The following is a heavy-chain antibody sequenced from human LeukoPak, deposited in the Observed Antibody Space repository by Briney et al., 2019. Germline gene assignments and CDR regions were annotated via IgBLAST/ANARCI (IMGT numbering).Heavy chain of an antibody. D-gene: IGHD3-9*01. J-gene: IGHJ4*02. CDR3: ARALRGYFDY. V-gene: IGHV4-34*01. CDR2: INHSGST. Sequence: ASETLSLTCAVYGGSFSGYYWSWIRQPPGKGLEWIGEINHSGSTNYNPSLKSRVTISVDTSKNQFSLKLSSVTAADTAVYYCARALRGYFDYWGQGTLVTVSS. CDR1: GGSFSGYY.